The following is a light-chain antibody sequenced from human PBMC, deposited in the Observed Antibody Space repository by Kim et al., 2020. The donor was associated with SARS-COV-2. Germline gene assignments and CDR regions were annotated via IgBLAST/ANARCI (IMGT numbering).Light chain of an antibody. CDR2: YND. CDR3: ATWDDSLNGPV. Sequence: QSVLTQPPSVSEAPRQRVTISCSGSSSNIGNNAVTWYQRLPGKAPKLLIYYNDLLPSGVSDRFSGSKSGTSASLAISRLQSEDEADYYCATWDDSLNGPVFGGGTKLTVL. V-gene: IGLV1-36*01. J-gene: IGLJ2*01. CDR1: SSNIGNNA.